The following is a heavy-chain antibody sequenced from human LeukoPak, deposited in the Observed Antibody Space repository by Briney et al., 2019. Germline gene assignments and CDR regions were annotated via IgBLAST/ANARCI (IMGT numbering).Heavy chain of an antibody. Sequence: GGSLRLSCAASGFTVSSNYMSWVRQAPGKGLEWVSVIYSGGSTYYADSVKGRFTISRDNSKNTLYLQMNSPRAEDTAVYYCARANGDYVFRYWGQGTLVTVSS. J-gene: IGHJ4*02. CDR2: IYSGGST. CDR1: GFTVSSNY. V-gene: IGHV3-53*01. CDR3: ARANGDYVFRY. D-gene: IGHD4-17*01.